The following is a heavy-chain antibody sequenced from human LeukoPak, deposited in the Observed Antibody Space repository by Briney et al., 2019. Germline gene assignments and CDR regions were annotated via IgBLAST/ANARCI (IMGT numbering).Heavy chain of an antibody. V-gene: IGHV1-24*01. CDR2: FDPEDGET. D-gene: IGHD3-9*01. CDR3: ATGNWGYFDWPLPMDV. Sequence: ASVKVSCKVSGYTLTELSIHWVRQAPGKGLEWMGGFDPEDGETIYAQKFQGRVTMTEDTSTDTAYMELSSLRSEDTAVYYCATGNWGYFDWPLPMDVWGQGTTVTVSS. J-gene: IGHJ6*02. CDR1: GYTLTELS.